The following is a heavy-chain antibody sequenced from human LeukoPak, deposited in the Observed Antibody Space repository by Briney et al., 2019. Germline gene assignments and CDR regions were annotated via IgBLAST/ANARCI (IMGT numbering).Heavy chain of an antibody. V-gene: IGHV4-39*01. J-gene: IGHJ3*02. CDR2: ISHSGTT. CDR1: GGSVRSTSYY. Sequence: PSETLSLTCNVSGGSVRSTSYYWGWIRQPPGKGLEWIGIISHSGTTYYTPSLKSRVTISVDTSKNQFSLKLSSVTAADTAVYYCARGGYSIPFDIWGQGTMVTVSS. D-gene: IGHD6-13*01. CDR3: ARGGYSIPFDI.